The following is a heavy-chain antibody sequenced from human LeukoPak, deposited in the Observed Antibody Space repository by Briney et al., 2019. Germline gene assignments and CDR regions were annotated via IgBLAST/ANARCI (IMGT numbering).Heavy chain of an antibody. D-gene: IGHD4-17*01. J-gene: IGHJ3*02. CDR2: ISNSGSTI. CDR1: GFTFSDYY. CDR3: ARAGGDDYGDYGAFDI. V-gene: IGHV3-11*04. Sequence: GGSLRLSCAASGFTFSDYYMSWIRQAPGKGREWVSYISNSGSTIYYADSVKGRFTISRDNAKNSLYLQMNSLRAEDTAVYYCARAGGDDYGDYGAFDIWGQGTMVTVSS.